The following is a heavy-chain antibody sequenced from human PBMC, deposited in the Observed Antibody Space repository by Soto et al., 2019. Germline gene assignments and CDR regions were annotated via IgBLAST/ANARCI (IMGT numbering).Heavy chain of an antibody. J-gene: IGHJ4*02. CDR2: IIPIFGTA. D-gene: IGHD6-19*01. CDR1: GGTFSSYA. V-gene: IGHV1-69*06. CDR3: ARVLYSSGWYGNFDY. Sequence: PGASVKVSCKASGGTFSSYAISWVRQAPGQGLEWMGGIIPIFGTANYAQKFQGRVTITADKSTSTAYMELSSLRSEDTAVYYCARVLYSSGWYGNFDYWGQGTLVTVSS.